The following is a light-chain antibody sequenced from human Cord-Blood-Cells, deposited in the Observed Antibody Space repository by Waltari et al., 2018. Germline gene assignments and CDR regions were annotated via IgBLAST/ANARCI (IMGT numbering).Light chain of an antibody. CDR3: QQRYSTPYS. CDR1: QSISSY. Sequence: DIQMTQSPSSLSASVGARVNITCRASQSISSYVNWYQQKPAKAPKLPIYAASSLQSGVPSRFSGSGAGTDFTLTISCLQPEDFATYYCQQRYSTPYSFGQGTKLEIK. CDR2: AAS. V-gene: IGKV1-39*01. J-gene: IGKJ2*03.